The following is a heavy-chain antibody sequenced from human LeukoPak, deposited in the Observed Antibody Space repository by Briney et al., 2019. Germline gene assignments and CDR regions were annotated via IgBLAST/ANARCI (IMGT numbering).Heavy chain of an antibody. CDR3: ARNRGSD. V-gene: IGHV3-53*01. CDR2: IHIGGTT. Sequence: GGSLRLSCEASGFTDSYNFIGWVRQAPGKGLEWVSLIHIGGTTYYADSVKGRFTISRDNFKNTLYLQMNTLRAEDTAVYYCARNRGSDWGQGTLVTVSS. CDR1: GFTDSYNF. D-gene: IGHD2-15*01. J-gene: IGHJ4*02.